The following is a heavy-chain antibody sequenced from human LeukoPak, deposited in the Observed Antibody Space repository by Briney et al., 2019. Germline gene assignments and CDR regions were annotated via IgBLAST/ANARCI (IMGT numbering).Heavy chain of an antibody. CDR3: AELGITMIGGV. CDR1: GFTFNNYW. CDR2: INQDGRET. J-gene: IGHJ6*04. D-gene: IGHD3-10*02. Sequence: GGSLRLSCAGSGFTFNNYWVNWVRQAPGQGLEWVANINQDGRETYYVDSVKGRFTISRDNAKNSLYLQMNSLRAEDTAVYYCAELGITMIGGVWGKGTTVTISS. V-gene: IGHV3-7*01.